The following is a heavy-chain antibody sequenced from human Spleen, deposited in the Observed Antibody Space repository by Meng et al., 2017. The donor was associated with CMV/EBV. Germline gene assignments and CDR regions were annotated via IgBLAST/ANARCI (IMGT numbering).Heavy chain of an antibody. J-gene: IGHJ6*02. CDR3: ARTFTSYTTSRADYGMDV. V-gene: IGHV1-69*10. Sequence: SVKVSCKASGGNFSSYAISWERLAPGQGLEWMGGSMSVLGVSNYAQKFQDRVTISADTSTRTAYKELSRLRSEDTAMYYCARTFTSYTTSRADYGMDVWGQGTTVTVSS. CDR2: SMSVLGVS. CDR1: GGNFSSYA. D-gene: IGHD6-13*01.